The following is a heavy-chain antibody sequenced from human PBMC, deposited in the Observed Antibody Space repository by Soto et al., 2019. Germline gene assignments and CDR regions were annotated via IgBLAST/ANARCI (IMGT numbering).Heavy chain of an antibody. J-gene: IGHJ4*02. Sequence: QVQLVQSGAEVKKPGSSVKVSCKASGGTFSSYAISWVRQAPGQGLEWMGGIIPIFGTANYAQKFQGRVTITADESTSTDYMELSSLRSEDTAVYYCARDVLDGYYYDSSGYYRETKFDYWGQGTLVTVSS. V-gene: IGHV1-69*01. CDR3: ARDVLDGYYYDSSGYYRETKFDY. CDR2: IIPIFGTA. CDR1: GGTFSSYA. D-gene: IGHD3-22*01.